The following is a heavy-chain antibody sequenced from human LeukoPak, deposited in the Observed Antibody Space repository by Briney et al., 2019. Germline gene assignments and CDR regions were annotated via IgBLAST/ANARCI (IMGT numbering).Heavy chain of an antibody. V-gene: IGHV4-34*01. J-gene: IGHJ5*02. CDR2: INHSGST. CDR3: ARGLVYYDFWSGYYSFWFDP. Sequence: PSETLSLTCAVYGGSFSGYYWSWIRQPPGKGLGWIGEINHSGSTNYNPSLKSRVTISVDTSKNQFSLKLSSVTAADTAVYCCARGLVYYDFWSGYYSFWFDPWGQGTLVTVSS. D-gene: IGHD3-3*01. CDR1: GGSFSGYY.